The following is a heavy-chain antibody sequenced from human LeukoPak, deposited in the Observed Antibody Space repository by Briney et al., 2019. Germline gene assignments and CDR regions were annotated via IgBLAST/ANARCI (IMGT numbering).Heavy chain of an antibody. CDR1: GFTFSSYG. J-gene: IGHJ4*02. CDR2: ISYDGSNK. CDR3: AKEGFAS. V-gene: IGHV3-30*18. Sequence: GGSLRLSCAASGFTFSSYGMHWVRQAPGKGLEWVAVISYDGSNKYYADSVKGRFTISRDNSKNTLYLQMNSLRAEDTAVYYCAKEGFASWGQGTLVTVSS.